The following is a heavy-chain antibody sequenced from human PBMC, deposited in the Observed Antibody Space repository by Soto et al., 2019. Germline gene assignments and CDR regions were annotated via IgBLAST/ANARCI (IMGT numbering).Heavy chain of an antibody. J-gene: IGHJ4*02. CDR1: GGTFSSYA. D-gene: IGHD3-22*01. CDR3: ASSFYGSSGYYVN. Sequence: SVKVSCKASGGTFSSYAISWVRQAPGQGLEWMGGIIPIFGTANYAQKFQGRVTITADESTSTAYMELSSLRSEDTAVYYCASSFYGSSGYYVNWGQGTLVTVSS. V-gene: IGHV1-69*13. CDR2: IIPIFGTA.